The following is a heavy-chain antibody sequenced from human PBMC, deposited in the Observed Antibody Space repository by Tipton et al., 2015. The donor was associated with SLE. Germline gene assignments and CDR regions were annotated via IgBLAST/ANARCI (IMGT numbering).Heavy chain of an antibody. Sequence: TLSLTCAVSGGSISSSNWWSWVRQPPGKGLEWIGDIYQSGSTNYNPSLKSRVTLSVDKSKNQFSLKLTSVTAADTAVYYCARVRGVTAAGKTNWYFDLWGRGTLVTVSS. V-gene: IGHV4-4*02. D-gene: IGHD6-13*01. J-gene: IGHJ2*01. CDR2: IYQSGST. CDR1: GGSISSSNW. CDR3: ARVRGVTAAGKTNWYFDL.